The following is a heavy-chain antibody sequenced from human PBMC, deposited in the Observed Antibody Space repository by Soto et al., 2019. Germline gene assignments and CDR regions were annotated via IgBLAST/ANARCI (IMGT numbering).Heavy chain of an antibody. CDR2: IYYSGST. J-gene: IGHJ4*02. CDR3: ARAAQSLGYCSSTSCTFDY. V-gene: IGHV4-59*01. CDR1: GGSISSYY. Sequence: SETLSLTCTVSGGSISSYYWSWIRQPPGKGLEWIGYIYYSGSTNYNPSLKSRVNISVDTSKNQFSIKLSSVTAADTAVNYCARAAQSLGYCSSTSCTFDYWGQGTLVTVSS. D-gene: IGHD2-2*01.